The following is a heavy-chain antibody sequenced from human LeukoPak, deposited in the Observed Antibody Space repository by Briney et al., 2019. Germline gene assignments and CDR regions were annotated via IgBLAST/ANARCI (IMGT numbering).Heavy chain of an antibody. J-gene: IGHJ4*02. V-gene: IGHV3-7*01. CDR3: ARGSDYGDYDFDY. CDR2: IKQDGSEK. CDR1: GFTFSSYW. Sequence: GGSLRLSCAASGFTFSSYWMSWVRQAPGKGLEWVANIKQDGSEKYYVDSVEGRFTISRDNAKNSLYLQMNSLRAEDTAVYYCARGSDYGDYDFDYWGQGTLVTVSS. D-gene: IGHD4-17*01.